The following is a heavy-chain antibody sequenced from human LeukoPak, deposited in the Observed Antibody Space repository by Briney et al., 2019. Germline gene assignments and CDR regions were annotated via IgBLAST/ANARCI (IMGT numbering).Heavy chain of an antibody. Sequence: SETLSLTCTVPGGSISGYYWSWIRQPPGKGLECIGYIYYSGSTNYNPSLKSRVTISVDTSRNQFSLKLTSVTAADTAVHYCAKVSDRDSSGYYWGFEYWGQGTLVTVSS. J-gene: IGHJ4*02. CDR2: IYYSGST. CDR3: AKVSDRDSSGYYWGFEY. CDR1: GGSISGYY. D-gene: IGHD3-22*01. V-gene: IGHV4-59*08.